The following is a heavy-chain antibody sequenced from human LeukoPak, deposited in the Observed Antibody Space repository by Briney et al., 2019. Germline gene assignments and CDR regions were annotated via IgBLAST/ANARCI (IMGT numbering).Heavy chain of an antibody. Sequence: GGSLRLSCAASGFSFSGYSMNWVRQAPGKGLDWVSYISSGSRTIFYAESVKGRFTISRDNAKNLLYLEMNSLRAEDTAVYYCARVQGVVVVAAVPPGGAFDIWGQGTMVTVSS. V-gene: IGHV3-48*04. CDR2: ISSGSRTI. J-gene: IGHJ3*02. D-gene: IGHD2-15*01. CDR1: GFSFSGYS. CDR3: ARVQGVVVVAAVPPGGAFDI.